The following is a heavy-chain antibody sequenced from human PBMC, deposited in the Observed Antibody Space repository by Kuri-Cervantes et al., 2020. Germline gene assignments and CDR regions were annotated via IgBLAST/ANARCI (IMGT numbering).Heavy chain of an antibody. CDR1: GGSISSSSYY. J-gene: IGHJ5*02. D-gene: IGHD2-2*01. Sequence: SETLSLTCTVPGGSISSSSYYWGWIRQPPGKGLEWIGSIYYSGSTYYNPFLKSRVTISVDTSKNQFSLKLSSVTAADTAVYYCASHIIVVVPAAQDGWFDPWGQGTLVTVSS. V-gene: IGHV4-39*01. CDR3: ASHIIVVVPAAQDGWFDP. CDR2: IYYSGST.